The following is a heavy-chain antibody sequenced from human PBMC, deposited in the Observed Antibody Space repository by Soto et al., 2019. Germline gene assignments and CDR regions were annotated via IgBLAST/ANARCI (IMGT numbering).Heavy chain of an antibody. J-gene: IGHJ4*02. V-gene: IGHV1-69*13. CDR2: IIPIFATA. Sequence: ASVKVSCKACGGTFSSYGISWVRQAPGQGLEWMGGIIPIFATANYAQKFQGRVTITADESTSTAYMELSSLRSEDTAVYYCVKALHSRSYRFDSWGQGTLVTVSS. CDR3: VKALHSRSYRFDS. D-gene: IGHD1-26*01. CDR1: GGTFSSYG.